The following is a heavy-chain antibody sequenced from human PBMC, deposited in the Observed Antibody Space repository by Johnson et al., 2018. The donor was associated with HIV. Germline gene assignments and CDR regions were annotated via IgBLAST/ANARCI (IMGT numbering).Heavy chain of an antibody. Sequence: QVQLVESGGGVVQPGGSLRLSCAASGFTFSNYAMHWVRQAPGKGLEWVAILPYDGSNKYYADSVKGRFTISRDNSKNTLYLQMNTLRAEDTAVYYCAREAGAFDIWGQGTTVTVSP. J-gene: IGHJ3*02. V-gene: IGHV3-30*14. CDR3: AREAGAFDI. CDR2: LPYDGSNK. CDR1: GFTFSNYA.